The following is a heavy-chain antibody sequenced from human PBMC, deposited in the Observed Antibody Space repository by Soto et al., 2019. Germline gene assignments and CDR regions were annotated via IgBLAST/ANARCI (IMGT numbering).Heavy chain of an antibody. CDR1: GYTFTGYY. CDR2: INPSGGST. J-gene: IGHJ5*02. CDR3: ARDYIVVVPAARYNWFDP. Sequence: ASVKVSCKASGYTFTGYYMHWVRQAPGQGLEWMGIINPSGGSTSYAQKFQGRVTMTRDTSTSTVYMELSSLRSEDTAVYYCARDYIVVVPAARYNWFDPWGQGTLVTVSS. D-gene: IGHD2-2*01. V-gene: IGHV1-46*03.